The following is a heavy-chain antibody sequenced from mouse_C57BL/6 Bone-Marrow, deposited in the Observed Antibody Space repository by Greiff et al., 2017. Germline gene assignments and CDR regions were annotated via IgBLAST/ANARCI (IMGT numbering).Heavy chain of an antibody. CDR3: ARGGYFAWFAY. CDR2: IDPSDSYT. CDR1: GYTFTSYW. Sequence: QVQLKQPGAELVMPGASVKLSCKASGYTFTSYWMHWVKQRPGQGLEWIGEIDPSDSYTNYNQKFKGKSTLTVDKSSSTAYMQLSSRTSEDSAVYYCARGGYFAWFAYWGQGTLVTVSA. D-gene: IGHD2-3*01. J-gene: IGHJ3*01. V-gene: IGHV1-69*01.